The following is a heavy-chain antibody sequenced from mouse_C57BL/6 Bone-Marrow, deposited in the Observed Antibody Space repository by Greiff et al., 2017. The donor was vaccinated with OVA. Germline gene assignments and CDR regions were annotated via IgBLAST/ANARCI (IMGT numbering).Heavy chain of an antibody. CDR1: GYTFTSYW. J-gene: IGHJ1*03. CDR2: IHPNSGST. Sequence: QVQLQQPGAELVKPGASVKLSCKASGYTFTSYWMHWVKQRPGQGLEWIGMIHPNSGSTNYNEKFKSKATLTVDKSSSTAYMQLSILTSEDSAVYYCARSGWLHWYFDVWGTGTTVTVSS. V-gene: IGHV1-64*01. CDR3: ARSGWLHWYFDV. D-gene: IGHD2-3*01.